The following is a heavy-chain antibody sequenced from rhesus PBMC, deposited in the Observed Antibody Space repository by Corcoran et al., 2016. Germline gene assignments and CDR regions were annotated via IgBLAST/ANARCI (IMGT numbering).Heavy chain of an antibody. CDR1: GGSIRGKF. V-gene: IGHV4-80*01. D-gene: IGHD2-15*01. CDR3: AKHTGCSFDY. Sequence: QVQLQDSGPGLVTASETLTLTCAVSGGSIRGKFWSWIRQPPGQGLEWIWPINGNSGTTDYKPSLKSRVTISKDASKNQFSLKLSSVTAADTAVYYCAKHTGCSFDYWGQGVPVTVSS. J-gene: IGHJ4*01. CDR2: INGNSGTT.